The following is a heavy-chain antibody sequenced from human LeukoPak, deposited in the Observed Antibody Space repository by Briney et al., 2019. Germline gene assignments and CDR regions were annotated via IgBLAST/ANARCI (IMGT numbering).Heavy chain of an antibody. D-gene: IGHD5-12*01. Sequence: GASVKVSCKASGYTFTSYGISWVRQAPGQGLEWMGWVSAHNGNTKNAQKVQGRVTMTTDTSTRTAYMEQRSLRSDDTAVYHCARDRAYSGYAEYYFDYWGQGTLVTVSS. CDR3: ARDRAYSGYAEYYFDY. CDR2: VSAHNGNT. CDR1: GYTFTSYG. J-gene: IGHJ4*02. V-gene: IGHV1-18*01.